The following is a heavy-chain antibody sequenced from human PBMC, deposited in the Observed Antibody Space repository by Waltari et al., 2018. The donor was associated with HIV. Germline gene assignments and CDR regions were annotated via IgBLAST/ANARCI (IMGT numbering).Heavy chain of an antibody. CDR1: GFTFSIYW. CDR2: IRQDGSEK. Sequence: DVQLVESGGGLVQPGRSLRLSCPAPGFTFSIYWMSWVRPAPGKGLEWVANIRQDGSEKYYVDSGKGRFTMSRDNAKNSLYLQMNSLRAEDTAVYYCARGRQDNDYWGQGTLVTVSS. V-gene: IGHV3-7*01. J-gene: IGHJ4*02. CDR3: ARGRQDNDY.